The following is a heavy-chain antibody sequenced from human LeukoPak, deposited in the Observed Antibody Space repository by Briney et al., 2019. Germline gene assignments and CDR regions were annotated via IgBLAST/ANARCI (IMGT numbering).Heavy chain of an antibody. V-gene: IGHV4-38-2*02. J-gene: IGHJ4*02. CDR1: GYSISSDYF. CDR2: IFHSGSV. Sequence: SETLSLTCIVSGYSISSDYFWGLVRQPPGKGLEWIGSIFHSGSVYYNPSLKSRVTISVDPSKNQFSLKLSSVTTADTAVYYCARGDALFDYWGQGTLVTVSS. CDR3: ARGDALFDY. D-gene: IGHD5-24*01.